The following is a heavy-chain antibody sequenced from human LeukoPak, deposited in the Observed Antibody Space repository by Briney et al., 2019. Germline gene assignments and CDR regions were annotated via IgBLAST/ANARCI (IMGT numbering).Heavy chain of an antibody. V-gene: IGHV4-34*01. CDR3: ARGGSRWGVQ. Sequence: PSETLSLTCAVYGGSFSGHSWSWIRQAPGKGLEWIGEISHTGGINYNPSLKSRVTISADTSKNQFSLKLSSLTAEDTAVYYCARGGSRWGVQWGQGTLVTVSS. CDR1: GGSFSGHS. CDR2: ISHTGGI. J-gene: IGHJ4*02. D-gene: IGHD3-10*01.